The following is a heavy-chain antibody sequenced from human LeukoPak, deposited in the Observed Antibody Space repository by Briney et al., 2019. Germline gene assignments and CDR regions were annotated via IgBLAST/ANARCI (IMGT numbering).Heavy chain of an antibody. V-gene: IGHV4-34*01. CDR2: VNNSGRT. CDR3: ATVPSGSRGFDY. D-gene: IGHD1-26*01. J-gene: IGHJ4*02. Sequence: SETLSLTCTVYGGSLTGNHWTWIRQPPGKGLEWIGEVNNSGRTNYNPSPKSRVTMSVDTSKTQFSLRLTSVTAADTAVYFCATVPSGSRGFDYWGQGTLVTVSS. CDR1: GGSLTGNH.